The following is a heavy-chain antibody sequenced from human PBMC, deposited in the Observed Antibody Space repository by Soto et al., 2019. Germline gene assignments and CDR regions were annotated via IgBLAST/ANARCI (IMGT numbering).Heavy chain of an antibody. J-gene: IGHJ4*02. V-gene: IGHV4-34*01. Sequence: SETLSLTCAAYGGSFSGYYWNWIRQPPGKGLEWIGEINHSGSTNYNPSLKSRVTISVDTSKNQFSLKLSSVTAADTAVYYCARAYGRNFDSRGQATLVTVSS. D-gene: IGHD3-10*01. CDR3: ARAYGRNFDS. CDR2: INHSGST. CDR1: GGSFSGYY.